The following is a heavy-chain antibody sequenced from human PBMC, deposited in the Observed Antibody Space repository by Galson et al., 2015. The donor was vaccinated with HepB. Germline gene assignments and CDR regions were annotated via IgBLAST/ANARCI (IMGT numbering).Heavy chain of an antibody. Sequence: SLRLSCAASGFAFSSYAMHWVRQAPGKGLEWVAVISYDGSNKYYADSVKGRFTISRDNSKNTLYLQMNSLRAEDTAVYYSVRGEGSFDYWGQGTLVTVSS. D-gene: IGHD3-10*01. V-gene: IGHV3-30*04. J-gene: IGHJ4*02. CDR2: ISYDGSNK. CDR3: VRGEGSFDY. CDR1: GFAFSSYA.